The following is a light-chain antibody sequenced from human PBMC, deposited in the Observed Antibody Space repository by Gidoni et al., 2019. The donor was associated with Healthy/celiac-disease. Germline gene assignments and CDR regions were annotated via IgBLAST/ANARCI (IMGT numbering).Light chain of an antibody. CDR2: DAS. CDR3: QQYDNLPRT. V-gene: IGKV1-33*01. Sequence: DIQMTQSPSSLSASVGDRVTITCQASQDISNYLNWSQQKPGKAPKLLIYDASNLETGVPSRFSGSGSGTDFTFTISSLQPEDIATYYCQQYDNLPRTFGGGTKVEIK. CDR1: QDISNY. J-gene: IGKJ4*01.